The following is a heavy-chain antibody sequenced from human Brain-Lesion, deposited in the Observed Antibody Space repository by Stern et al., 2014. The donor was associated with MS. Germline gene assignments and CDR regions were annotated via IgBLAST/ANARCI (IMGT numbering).Heavy chain of an antibody. CDR1: GFTFGSCA. J-gene: IGHJ5*02. D-gene: IGHD2/OR15-2a*01. CDR3: AKDRQYLTYFFDH. Sequence: VQLLESGGGVVQPGRPLRLSCVASGFTFGSCAMHWVRQAPGKGLEWVAGVSYDGGNKDYADSVKGRFTISRDNSQNTLYMQMSSLRPEDTAVYYCAKDRQYLTYFFDHWGQGSLVTVSS. V-gene: IGHV3-30*18. CDR2: VSYDGGNK.